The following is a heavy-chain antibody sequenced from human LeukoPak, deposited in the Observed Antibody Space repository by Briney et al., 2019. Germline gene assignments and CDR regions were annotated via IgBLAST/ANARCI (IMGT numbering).Heavy chain of an antibody. V-gene: IGHV4-34*01. Sequence: PSETLSLTCAVYGGSFSGYYWSWIRQPPGKGLEWIGEINHSGSTNYNPSLKSRVTISLDTSENQFSLKLSSVTAADTAVYYCARRPLYCSSTSCPFDYWGQGTLVTVSS. J-gene: IGHJ4*02. CDR3: ARRPLYCSSTSCPFDY. CDR1: GGSFSGYY. CDR2: INHSGST. D-gene: IGHD2-2*01.